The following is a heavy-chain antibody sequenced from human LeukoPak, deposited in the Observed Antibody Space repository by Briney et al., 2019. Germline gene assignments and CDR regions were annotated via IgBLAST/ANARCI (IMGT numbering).Heavy chain of an antibody. Sequence: PGGSLRLSCAASGFTFTAFTINWVRQAPEKGLEWVSRISGSGATINYSDSVKGRFTISRDNSKNTLYLQMNSLRAEDTAVYYCAKENRWQWGQGTLVTVSS. D-gene: IGHD5-24*01. CDR3: AKENRWQ. CDR1: GFTFTAFT. CDR2: ISGSGATI. J-gene: IGHJ4*02. V-gene: IGHV3-23*01.